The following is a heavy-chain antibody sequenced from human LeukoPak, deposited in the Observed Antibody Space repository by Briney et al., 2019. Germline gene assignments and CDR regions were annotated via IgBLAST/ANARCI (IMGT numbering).Heavy chain of an antibody. Sequence: SETLSLTCTVSGYSISSGYYWGWIRQPPGKGLEWIGSIYHSGSTYYNPSLKSRVTISVDTSKNQFSLKLSSVTAADTAVYYCARVSSGYYNGAFDIWGQGTMVTASS. CDR1: GYSISSGYY. CDR2: IYHSGST. J-gene: IGHJ3*02. V-gene: IGHV4-38-2*02. D-gene: IGHD3-3*01. CDR3: ARVSSGYYNGAFDI.